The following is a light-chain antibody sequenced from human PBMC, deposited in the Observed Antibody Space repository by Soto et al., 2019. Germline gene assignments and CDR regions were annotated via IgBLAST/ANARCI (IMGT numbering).Light chain of an antibody. CDR1: QSVSST. CDR3: KKYKDWPTT. J-gene: IGKJ1*01. Sequence: ELVLPQSPVALSLSPGARATLSGRASQSVSSTLLTWYQQKPGQAPRLLVYGASTRATGIPARFSGSGAGTDFTLTITSLQSEDFGVYFCKKYKDWPTTVGQGNKVDIK. CDR2: GAS. V-gene: IGKV3-15*01.